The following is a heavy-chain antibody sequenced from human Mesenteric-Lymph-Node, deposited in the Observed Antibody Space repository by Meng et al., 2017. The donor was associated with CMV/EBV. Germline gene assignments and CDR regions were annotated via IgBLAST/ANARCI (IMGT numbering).Heavy chain of an antibody. Sequence: GGSLRLSCAASGFSVSSNYMNWVRQAPGKGLEWVSVIYIDGSTKYADSVKGRFTISRDNAKNSLYLQMNSLRAEDTAVYYCARDSIPTYFDYWGQGTLVTVSS. CDR3: ARDSIPTYFDY. CDR2: IYIDGST. CDR1: GFSVSSNY. J-gene: IGHJ4*02. D-gene: IGHD2-2*01. V-gene: IGHV3-53*01.